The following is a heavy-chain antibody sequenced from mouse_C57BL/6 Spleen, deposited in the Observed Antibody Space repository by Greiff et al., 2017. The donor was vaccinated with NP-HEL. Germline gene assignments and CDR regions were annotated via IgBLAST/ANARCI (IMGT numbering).Heavy chain of an antibody. J-gene: IGHJ2*01. V-gene: IGHV1-64*01. Sequence: QVQLQQPGAELVKPGASVKLSCTASGYTFTSYWMHWVKQRPGQGLEWIGMIHPNSGSTNYNEKFKSKATLTVDKSSSTAYMQLSSLTSEDSAVYYCARLGLGRRFDYWGQGTTLTVSS. D-gene: IGHD4-1*01. CDR1: GYTFTSYW. CDR2: IHPNSGST. CDR3: ARLGLGRRFDY.